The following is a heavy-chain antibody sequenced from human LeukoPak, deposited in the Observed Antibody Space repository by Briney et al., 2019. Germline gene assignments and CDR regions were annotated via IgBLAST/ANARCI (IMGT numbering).Heavy chain of an antibody. CDR2: TYSDSNT. CDR1: GFAVSNNY. Sequence: GGSLRLSCAASGFAVSNNYMSWVRQAPGKGLEWVSITYSDSNTNYADSVKGRFTISRDTSQNTLSLQMNSLRAEDTAVYYCVRKNRDFNAAFDIWGQGTVVTVSS. D-gene: IGHD2-21*02. J-gene: IGHJ3*02. CDR3: VRKNRDFNAAFDI. V-gene: IGHV3-53*01.